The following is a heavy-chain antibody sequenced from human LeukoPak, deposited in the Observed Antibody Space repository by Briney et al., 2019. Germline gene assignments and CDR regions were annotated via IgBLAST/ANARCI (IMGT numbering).Heavy chain of an antibody. J-gene: IGHJ1*01. CDR3: AKDRALHSMVVTTYAEYFHH. CDR1: GFTFSSYA. Sequence: PGGSLRLSCAASGFTFSSYAMSWVRQAPGKGLEWVSTISGSGGSTSYADSVKGRFTISRDNSKNTLYLQMNSLRAEDTAVYYCAKDRALHSMVVTTYAEYFHHWGQGTLVTVSS. CDR2: ISGSGGST. V-gene: IGHV3-23*01. D-gene: IGHD4/OR15-4a*01.